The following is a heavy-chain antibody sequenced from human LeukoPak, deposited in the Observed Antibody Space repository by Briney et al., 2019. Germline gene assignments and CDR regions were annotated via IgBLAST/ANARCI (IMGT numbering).Heavy chain of an antibody. D-gene: IGHD7-27*01. CDR3: ASWGSEDFDY. Sequence: SETLSLTCTVSGGSVSSGSYYWSWLRQPPGKGLEWIGYIYYSGSTNYNPSLKSRVTISVDTSKNEFSLKLSSVTAADTAVYYCASWGSEDFDYWGQGTLVTVSS. J-gene: IGHJ4*02. CDR2: IYYSGST. V-gene: IGHV4-61*01. CDR1: GGSVSSGSYY.